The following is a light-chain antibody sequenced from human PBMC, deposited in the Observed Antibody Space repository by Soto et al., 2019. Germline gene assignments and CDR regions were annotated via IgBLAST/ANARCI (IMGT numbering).Light chain of an antibody. J-gene: IGKJ3*01. Sequence: EIVMTRSPATLSVSPGERATLSCRASQSISSNLAWYQQKPGQAPRLLIYGASTRATGIPATFSGSGSGTEFTLTISSLLSGDFAVYYCQQYNNWPFTFGPGTKVDIK. CDR3: QQYNNWPFT. CDR2: GAS. V-gene: IGKV3-15*01. CDR1: QSISSN.